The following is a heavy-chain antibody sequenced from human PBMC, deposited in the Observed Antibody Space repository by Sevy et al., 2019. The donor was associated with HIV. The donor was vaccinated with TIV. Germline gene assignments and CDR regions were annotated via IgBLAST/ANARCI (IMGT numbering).Heavy chain of an antibody. CDR1: GGSISSYY. V-gene: IGHV4-59*01. J-gene: IGHJ6*02. CDR2: IYYSGST. Sequence: SETLSLTCTVSGGSISSYYWSWIRQPPGKGLEWIGNIYYSGSTNYNPSLKSRVTISVDTSKNQFSLKLSSVTAADTAVYYCARGLLRRRGYLDVWGQWTTVTVSS. D-gene: IGHD5-12*01. CDR3: ARGLLRRRGYLDV.